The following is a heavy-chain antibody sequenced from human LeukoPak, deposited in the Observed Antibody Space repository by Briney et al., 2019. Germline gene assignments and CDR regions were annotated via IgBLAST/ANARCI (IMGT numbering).Heavy chain of an antibody. J-gene: IGHJ6*03. CDR3: ARGKDSNYSYYYYYYYMDV. Sequence: SETLSLTCTVSGGSISSYYWSWIRQPPGKGLEWIGYIYYSGSTNYNPSLKSQVTISVDTSKNQFSLKLSSVTAADTAVYYCARGKDSNYSYYYYYYYMDVWGKGTTVTVSS. CDR2: IYYSGST. CDR1: GGSISSYY. V-gene: IGHV4-59*01. D-gene: IGHD4-11*01.